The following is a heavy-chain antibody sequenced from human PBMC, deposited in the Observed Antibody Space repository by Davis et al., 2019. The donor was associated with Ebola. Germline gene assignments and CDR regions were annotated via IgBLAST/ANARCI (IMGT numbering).Heavy chain of an antibody. CDR2: IYSSGST. J-gene: IGHJ6*02. CDR3: ARGRGDYSSSWYSYYNGQDV. D-gene: IGHD6-13*01. V-gene: IGHV4-59*11. CDR1: GDSITSHY. Sequence: PSETLSLTCTVSGDSITSHYWSWIRQPPGKGLEYIGYIYSSGSTYYNPSLKSPVTISLAMSEKQFSLRLTSVTTADTAVYYCARGRGDYSSSWYSYYNGQDVWGQGTTVTVSS.